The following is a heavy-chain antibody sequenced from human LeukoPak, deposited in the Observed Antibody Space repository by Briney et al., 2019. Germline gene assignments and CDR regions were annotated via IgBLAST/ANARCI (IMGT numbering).Heavy chain of an antibody. CDR2: IIPIFGTA. V-gene: IGHV1-69*05. CDR1: GGTFSSYA. Sequence: SVKVSCKASGGTFSSYAISWVRQAPGQGLEWMGGIIPIFGTANYAQKFQGRVTMTRDMSTSTVYMELSSLRSEDTAVYYCARGRKYTSGYRVTELGSGYSDYWGQGTLVTVSS. D-gene: IGHD5-18*01. J-gene: IGHJ4*02. CDR3: ARGRKYTSGYRVTELGSGYSDY.